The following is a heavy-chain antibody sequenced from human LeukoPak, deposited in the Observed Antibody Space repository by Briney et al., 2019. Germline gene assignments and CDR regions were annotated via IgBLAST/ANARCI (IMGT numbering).Heavy chain of an antibody. CDR2: ISGSGGST. V-gene: IGHV3-23*01. Sequence: PGGSLRLSCAASGFTFSSYAMSWVRQAPGKGLEWVSAISGSGGSTYYADSVKGRFTISRDNSKNTLYLQMNSLRAEDTAVYYCAKGAITIFGVVIATNWFDPWGLGTLVTVSS. D-gene: IGHD3-3*01. CDR1: GFTFSSYA. CDR3: AKGAITIFGVVIATNWFDP. J-gene: IGHJ5*02.